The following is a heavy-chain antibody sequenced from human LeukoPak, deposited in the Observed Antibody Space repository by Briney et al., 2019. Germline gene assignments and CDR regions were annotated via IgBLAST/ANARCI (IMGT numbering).Heavy chain of an antibody. CDR2: ISGSGNNT. CDR1: GLRFSSYA. Sequence: GGSLRLSCAASGLRFSSYAMSWVRQAPGKGLEWVSVISGSGNNTYYADSVKGRFTISRDNSKNTLYLQMNSLRAEDTAVYYCAKGKDVWGSYRTEFDFCGQGTLVTVSS. J-gene: IGHJ4*02. CDR3: AKGKDVWGSYRTEFDF. V-gene: IGHV3-23*01. D-gene: IGHD3-16*02.